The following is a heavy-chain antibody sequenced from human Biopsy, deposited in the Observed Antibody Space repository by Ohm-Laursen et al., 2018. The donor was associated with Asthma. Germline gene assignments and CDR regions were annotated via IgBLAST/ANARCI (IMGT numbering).Heavy chain of an antibody. CDR2: ISVYNGNT. CDR3: ARSVDYSHYYGIDV. CDR1: GYTFHSAE. J-gene: IGHJ6*02. Sequence: VQVEYKTSGYTFHSAEITWMRQAPGQGLEWMGWISVYNGNTKVAQKLQDRVTMITDTSTSTAYMELRSLRSDDTAVYFCARSVDYSHYYGIDVWGQGTTVTVS. V-gene: IGHV1-18*01. D-gene: IGHD3-10*01.